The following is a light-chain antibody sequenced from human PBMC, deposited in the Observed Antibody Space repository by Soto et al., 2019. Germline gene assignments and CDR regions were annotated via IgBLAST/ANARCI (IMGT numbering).Light chain of an antibody. CDR2: AAS. CDR3: QKYNSAPLT. CDR1: QGIGVY. J-gene: IGKJ4*01. V-gene: IGKV1-27*01. Sequence: DIQMTQSPSSVSASLGDRVAITCRASQGIGVYLAWFQQKPGNVPKLLIYAASTLQSGVPSRFSGSGSGTDFTLTISSLQPEDVATYYCQKYNSAPLTFGGGTKVEIK.